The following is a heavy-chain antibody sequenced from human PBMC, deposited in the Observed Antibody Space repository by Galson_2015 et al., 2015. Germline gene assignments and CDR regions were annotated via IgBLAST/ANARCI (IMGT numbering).Heavy chain of an antibody. V-gene: IGHV3-23*01. CDR3: AKDGELGGWQWLFDY. CDR2: ISGGGSGT. Sequence: SLRLSCAASGFTFSSYAMSWVRQAPGKGLEWVSGISGGGSGTYYADSVKGRFTISRDNSKNTLYLQMNSLRAEDTAVYYCAKDGELGGWQWLFDYWGQGTLVTVSS. D-gene: IGHD6-19*01. CDR1: GFTFSSYA. J-gene: IGHJ4*02.